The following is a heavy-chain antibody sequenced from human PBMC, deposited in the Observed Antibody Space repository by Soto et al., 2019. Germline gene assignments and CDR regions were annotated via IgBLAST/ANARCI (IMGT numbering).Heavy chain of an antibody. D-gene: IGHD3-10*01. CDR3: ARQPPIYYGSGNYYYYGMDV. Sequence: SETLSLTCTVSGGSISSYYWSWIRQPPGKGLEWIGYIYYSGSTNYNPSLKSRVTISVDTSKNQFSLKLSSVTAADTAVYYCARQPPIYYGSGNYYYYGMDVWGQGTTVTVSS. CDR2: IYYSGST. J-gene: IGHJ6*02. V-gene: IGHV4-59*01. CDR1: GGSISSYY.